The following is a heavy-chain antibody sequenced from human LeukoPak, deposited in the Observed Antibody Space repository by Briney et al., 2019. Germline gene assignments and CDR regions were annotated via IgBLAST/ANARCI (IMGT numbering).Heavy chain of an antibody. CDR1: GFPFSSYA. J-gene: IGHJ4*02. V-gene: IGHV3-48*03. CDR2: ISSSGDKI. Sequence: GGSLRLSCAASGFPFSSYAMTWVRQAPGKGLEWISYISSSGDKIYYAESVKGRFTVSRDNAENSLYLQMNSLRVEDTAVYYCARDDYDSSGSYWGQGTLVTVSS. CDR3: ARDDYDSSGSY. D-gene: IGHD3-22*01.